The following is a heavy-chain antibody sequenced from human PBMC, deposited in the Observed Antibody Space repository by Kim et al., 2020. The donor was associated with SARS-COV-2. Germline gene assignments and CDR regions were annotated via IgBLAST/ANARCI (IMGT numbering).Heavy chain of an antibody. J-gene: IGHJ6*02. V-gene: IGHV1-46*01. CDR2: INPSGGST. CDR1: GYMFTSFY. D-gene: IGHD4-4*01. Sequence: ASVKVSCEASGYMFTSFYIHWVRQAPGQGLEWMGIINPSGGSTTYAQKFQGRVTMTRDTSTSTVYMELSNLRSEDTAVYYCARGSPYSTYAVYYGMGVWGQGTTVTVSS. CDR3: ARGSPYSTYAVYYGMGV.